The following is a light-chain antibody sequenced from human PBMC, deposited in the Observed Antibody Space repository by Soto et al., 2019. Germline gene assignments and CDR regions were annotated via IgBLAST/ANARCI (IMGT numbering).Light chain of an antibody. CDR1: QSITNS. V-gene: IGKV1-39*01. CDR2: AAS. Sequence: DIQMTQSPSSLSASVGDRVTITCRASQSITNSLNWYQHKPGKAPTLVVSAASSLQSGVPSRFSGSGSGTDFTLTSSSLQPEDFATYFCQQGHSMPFTFGPGTKVDIK. J-gene: IGKJ3*01. CDR3: QQGHSMPFT.